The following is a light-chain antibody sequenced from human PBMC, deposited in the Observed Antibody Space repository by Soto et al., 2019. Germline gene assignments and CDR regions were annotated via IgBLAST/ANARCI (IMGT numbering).Light chain of an antibody. J-gene: IGKJ1*01. CDR1: QSVSSK. Sequence: EILMTQSPATLSVSPGDRATLSCRASQSVSSKLVWYQQKPGQAPRLLIHGASTRATGIPARFSGSGSGTECTLTISSLQSEDFAFYYCQQYNNWPPTFGQGTKVEIK. CDR3: QQYNNWPPT. V-gene: IGKV3-15*01. CDR2: GAS.